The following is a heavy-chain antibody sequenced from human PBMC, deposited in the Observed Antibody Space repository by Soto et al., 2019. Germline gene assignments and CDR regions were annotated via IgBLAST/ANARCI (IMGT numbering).Heavy chain of an antibody. CDR3: VRAGTGFQLDY. D-gene: IGHD3-9*01. CDR1: GFSFSDHY. CDR2: IRNKGNSYTA. J-gene: IGHJ4*02. Sequence: EVQLVESGGGLVQPGGSLRLSCAASGFSFSDHYMDWVRQASGKGLEWVGRIRNKGNSYTAEYAASVKGRFTVSRDDSKNSLYLEMNSLKIEDTALYYCVRAGTGFQLDYWGQGTLVTVSS. V-gene: IGHV3-72*01.